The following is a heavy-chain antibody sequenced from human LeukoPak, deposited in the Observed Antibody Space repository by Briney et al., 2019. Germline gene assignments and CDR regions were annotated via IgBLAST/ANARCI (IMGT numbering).Heavy chain of an antibody. CDR3: ARPLSDSSTSQEDYFDY. CDR2: IKQDGSEK. CDR1: GFTFSSYW. D-gene: IGHD2-2*01. Sequence: GGSLRLSCAASGFTFSSYWMSWVRQAPGKGLERVANIKQDGSEKYYVDSVKGRFTISRDNAKNSLYLQMNSLRAEDTAVYYCARPLSDSSTSQEDYFDYWGQGTLVTVSS. V-gene: IGHV3-7*01. J-gene: IGHJ4*02.